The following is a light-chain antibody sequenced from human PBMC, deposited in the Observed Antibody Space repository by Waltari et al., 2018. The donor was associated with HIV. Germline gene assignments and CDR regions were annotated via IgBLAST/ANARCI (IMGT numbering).Light chain of an antibody. Sequence: EIVMTQSPAPLSVSPGERATLSCRASQSVNTNLAWYQQKPGQAPSLLIYGSSFRATGIPARFSGSGSGTDFTLTISSLQSEDFAVYYCQQYNNWPLYSFGQGTKLEIK. V-gene: IGKV3-15*01. CDR2: GSS. CDR1: QSVNTN. CDR3: QQYNNWPLYS. J-gene: IGKJ2*03.